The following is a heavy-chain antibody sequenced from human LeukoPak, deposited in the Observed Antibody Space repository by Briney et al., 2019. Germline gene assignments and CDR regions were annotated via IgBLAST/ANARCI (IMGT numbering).Heavy chain of an antibody. D-gene: IGHD3-10*01. Sequence: SETLSLTCTVSGGSISSYYWSWIRQPAGKGLEWIGRIYTSGSTNYNPSLKSRVTMSVDTSKNQFSLKLSSVTAADTAVYYCTRDPSYNIPDPRSSYYFDYWGQRTLVTVSS. CDR1: GGSISSYY. V-gene: IGHV4-4*07. CDR3: TRDPSYNIPDPRSSYYFDY. CDR2: IYTSGST. J-gene: IGHJ4*02.